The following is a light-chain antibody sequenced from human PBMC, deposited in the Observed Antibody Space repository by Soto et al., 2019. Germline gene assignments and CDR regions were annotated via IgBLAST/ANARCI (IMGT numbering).Light chain of an antibody. CDR3: QPANSFPLT. CDR2: AAS. V-gene: IGKV1-12*01. CDR1: QGIGSW. J-gene: IGKJ4*01. Sequence: DIPMTQSPSSVSASVGDRVTITCRTSQGIGSWLAWYQQKPGKAPKVLIYAASSLQSVVPSRFSGSGSGSDFTLTISSLQPEDFATYYCQPANSFPLTFGGGTKVEIK.